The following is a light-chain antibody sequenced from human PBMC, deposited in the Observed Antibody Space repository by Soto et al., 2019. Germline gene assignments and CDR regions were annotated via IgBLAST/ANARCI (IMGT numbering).Light chain of an antibody. CDR3: QQYNNWPS. CDR1: HTVSRN. J-gene: IGKJ5*01. CDR2: DIS. Sequence: EVVMTQSPATLSFSPWERATLSCRASHTVSRNLAWYKQRPGQAPRLLIYDISNRATGVPARFSGSGSETEFTLTIRSLQSEDFAVYFCQQYNNWPSFGQGTRLEIK. V-gene: IGKV3-15*01.